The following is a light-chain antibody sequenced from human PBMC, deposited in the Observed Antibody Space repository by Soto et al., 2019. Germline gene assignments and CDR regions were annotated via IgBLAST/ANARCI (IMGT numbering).Light chain of an antibody. V-gene: IGLV7-43*01. CDR2: SIR. CDR1: TGAVTSAYY. Sequence: QAVVTQEPSLTVSPGGTVTLTCASSTGAVTSAYYPSWFQQIPGQAPRALIYSIRNKHSWTPARFSGSLLGGKAALTLSGVQPEDEAEYYCLLYYGGAWVFGGGTKVTVL. J-gene: IGLJ3*02. CDR3: LLYYGGAWV.